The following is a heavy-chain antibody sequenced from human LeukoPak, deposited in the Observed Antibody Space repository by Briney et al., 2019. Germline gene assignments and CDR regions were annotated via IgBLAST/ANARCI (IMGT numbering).Heavy chain of an antibody. J-gene: IGHJ6*02. Sequence: APVRVSCKASGYTFTGYYMHWVRQAPGQGLEWMGWINPNSGGTNYAQKFQGWVTMTRDTSISTAYMELSSLRSEDTAVYYCATDSEMVRGVNIYYYYYGMDVWGQGTTVTVSS. CDR3: ATDSEMVRGVNIYYYYYGMDV. CDR1: GYTFTGYY. D-gene: IGHD3-10*01. V-gene: IGHV1-2*04. CDR2: INPNSGGT.